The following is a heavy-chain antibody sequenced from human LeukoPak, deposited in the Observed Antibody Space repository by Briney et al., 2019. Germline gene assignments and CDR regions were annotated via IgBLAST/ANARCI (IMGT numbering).Heavy chain of an antibody. CDR3: ARDRGGYNWVDY. Sequence: PGRSLRLSCAASGFTFSSAMHWVRQAPGKGLEWVAVISYDGTKEYYADSVKGRFTISRDNYKNTLYLQMNSLRDEDTAVYYCARDRGGYNWVDYWGQGTLVTVSS. J-gene: IGHJ4*02. CDR1: GFTFSSA. V-gene: IGHV3-30-3*01. D-gene: IGHD5-24*01. CDR2: ISYDGTKE.